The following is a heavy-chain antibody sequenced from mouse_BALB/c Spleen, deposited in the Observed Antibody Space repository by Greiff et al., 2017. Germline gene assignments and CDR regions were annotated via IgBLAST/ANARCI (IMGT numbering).Heavy chain of an antibody. CDR2: INPSNGRT. CDR1: GYTFTSYW. Sequence: QVQLQQPGAELVKPGASVKLSCKASGYTFTSYWMHWVKQRPGQGLEWIGEINPSNGRTNYNEKFKSKATLTVDKSSSTAYMQLSSLTSEDSAVYYCAGWLRAFAYWGQGTLVTVSA. J-gene: IGHJ3*01. D-gene: IGHD2-2*01. CDR3: AGWLRAFAY. V-gene: IGHV1S81*02.